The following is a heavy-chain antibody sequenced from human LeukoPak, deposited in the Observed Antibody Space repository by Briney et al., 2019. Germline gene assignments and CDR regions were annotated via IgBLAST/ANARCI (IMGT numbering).Heavy chain of an antibody. CDR1: GFTFSSSA. CDR3: VRDKLVGPSRLDH. V-gene: IGHV3-48*03. Sequence: GRSLRLSCAASGFTFSSSAMNWVRQAPGRGLEWVSYISSSGSTIYYADSVKGRFAISRDNAKNSLYLQMNSLRAEDTAVYYCVRDKLVGPSRLDHWGQGTLVTVSS. J-gene: IGHJ4*02. D-gene: IGHD1-26*01. CDR2: ISSSGSTI.